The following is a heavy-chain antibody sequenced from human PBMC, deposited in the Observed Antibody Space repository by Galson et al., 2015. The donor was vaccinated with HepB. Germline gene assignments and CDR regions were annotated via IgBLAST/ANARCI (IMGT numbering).Heavy chain of an antibody. D-gene: IGHD3-10*01. V-gene: IGHV3-30*17. J-gene: IGHJ4*02. CDR3: ARSITMVRINTPDY. Sequence: SLRLSCAASGFTFSSYAVHWVRQAPGKGLEWVAVIAHDGKTEYYADSVRSRFTISRDNSNNTLYLQLNSPRLEDTAVYYCARSITMVRINTPDYWDQGTLVIVSS. CDR1: GFTFSSYA. CDR2: IAHDGKTE.